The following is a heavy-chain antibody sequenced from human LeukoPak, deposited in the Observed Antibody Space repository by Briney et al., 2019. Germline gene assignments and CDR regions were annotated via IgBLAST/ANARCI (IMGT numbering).Heavy chain of an antibody. CDR1: GFXFSSYS. V-gene: IGHV3-21*01. Sequence: GGSLRLSCAASGFXFSSYSINWVRQAPGKGLEWVSSISSSSSYIYYADSVKGRFTISRDNAKNSLYLQMNSLRAEDTAVYYCARGNWNYGNWFDPWGQGTLVTVSS. CDR3: ARGNWNYGNWFDP. D-gene: IGHD1-7*01. CDR2: ISSSSSYI. J-gene: IGHJ5*02.